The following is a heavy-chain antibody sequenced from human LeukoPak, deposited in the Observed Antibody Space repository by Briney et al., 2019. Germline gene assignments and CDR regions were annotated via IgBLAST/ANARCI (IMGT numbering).Heavy chain of an antibody. Sequence: SETPSLTCVVSGGSVSGYYWGWIRQPPGRGLEWIGYIYYSGSTYYNPSLKSRVTISVDTSKNQFSLKLSSVTAADTAVYYCARVVGATIDYWGQGTLVTVSS. CDR2: IYYSGST. J-gene: IGHJ4*02. V-gene: IGHV4-59*06. CDR3: ARVVGATIDY. D-gene: IGHD1-26*01. CDR1: GGSVSGYY.